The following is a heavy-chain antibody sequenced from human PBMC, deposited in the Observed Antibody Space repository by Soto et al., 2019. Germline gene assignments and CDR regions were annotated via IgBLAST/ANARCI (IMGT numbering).Heavy chain of an antibody. CDR3: ARGQEGIVATH. CDR1: GGFLTGYY. CDR2: IKDGGVT. V-gene: IGHV4-34*01. Sequence: QVHLQQWGAGLLKPSETLSLTCAVNGGFLTGYYWSWIRQPPGKGLEWIGEIKDGGVTNYSPSLQGRVTMSAETSKNQFSLKLNSVTAADTAVYYCARGQEGIVATHWDQGTLVTVSS. J-gene: IGHJ4*02. D-gene: IGHD5-12*01.